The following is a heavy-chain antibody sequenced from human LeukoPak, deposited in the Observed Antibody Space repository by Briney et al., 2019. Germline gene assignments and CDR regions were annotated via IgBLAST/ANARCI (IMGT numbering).Heavy chain of an antibody. V-gene: IGHV4-4*07. D-gene: IGHD3-3*01. J-gene: IGHJ4*02. CDR3: ARDPTYYDFWSGYPIGYFDY. Sequence: SETLSLTCTVSGSSISSYYLSWIRQPAGKGLEWIGRIYTSGSTNYNPSLKSRVTMSVDTSKNQFSLKLSSATAADTAVYYCARDPTYYDFWSGYPIGYFDYWGPRTLVTVSS. CDR1: GSSISSYY. CDR2: IYTSGST.